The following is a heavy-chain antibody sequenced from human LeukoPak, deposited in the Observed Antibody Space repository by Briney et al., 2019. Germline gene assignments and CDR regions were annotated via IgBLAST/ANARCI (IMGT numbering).Heavy chain of an antibody. CDR2: IWYDGSDK. CDR3: AKGVIGGRRDYYSYFDY. V-gene: IGHV3-33*06. Sequence: PGTSLRLSCAASGFTFNTYGMNWVRQAPGKGLEWVAIIWYDGSDKYYADSVKGRFTISRDNSENTLYLQMDSLRVEDTAVYYCAKGVIGGRRDYYSYFDYWGQGILVTVSS. D-gene: IGHD3-3*01. CDR1: GFTFNTYG. J-gene: IGHJ4*02.